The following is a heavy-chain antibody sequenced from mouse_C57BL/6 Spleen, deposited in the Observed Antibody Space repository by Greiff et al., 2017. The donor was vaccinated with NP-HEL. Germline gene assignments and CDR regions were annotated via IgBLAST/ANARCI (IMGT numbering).Heavy chain of an antibody. Sequence: QVQLKQSGAELVRPGTSVKVSCKASGYAFTNYLIEWVKQRPGQGLEWIGVINPGSGGTNYNEKFKGKATLTADKSSSTAYMQLSSLTSEDSAVYYCARAITAVVDYAMDYWGQGTSVTVSS. CDR3: ARAITAVVDYAMDY. CDR2: INPGSGGT. CDR1: GYAFTNYL. V-gene: IGHV1-54*01. J-gene: IGHJ4*01. D-gene: IGHD1-1*01.